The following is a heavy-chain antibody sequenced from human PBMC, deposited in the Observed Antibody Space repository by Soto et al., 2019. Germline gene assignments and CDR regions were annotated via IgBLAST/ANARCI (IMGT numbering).Heavy chain of an antibody. CDR3: ARSTGYGDSYFDY. V-gene: IGHV4-39*07. D-gene: IGHD4-17*01. CDR1: STTSHY. CDR2: IHHSGSI. J-gene: IGHJ4*02. Sequence: PSETLSLTCTVSSTTSHYWGWVRQPPGKGLEWIGSIHHSGSIHYNPSLKSRVSISGDTSKNQLSLKLSSVTAADTAVYYCARSTGYGDSYFDYWGLGTLVTVSS.